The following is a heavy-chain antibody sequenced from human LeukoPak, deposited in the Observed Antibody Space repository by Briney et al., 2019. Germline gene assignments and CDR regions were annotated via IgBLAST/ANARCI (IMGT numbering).Heavy chain of an antibody. D-gene: IGHD1-26*01. Sequence: SETLSLTCAVYGGSFSGYYWSWIRQPPGKGLEWIGEINHSGSTNYNPSLKSRVTISVDTSKNQFSLKLSSVTAADTAVYYCARGELLDYWGQGTLVTVSP. CDR2: INHSGST. CDR3: ARGELLDY. CDR1: GGSFSGYY. V-gene: IGHV4-34*01. J-gene: IGHJ4*02.